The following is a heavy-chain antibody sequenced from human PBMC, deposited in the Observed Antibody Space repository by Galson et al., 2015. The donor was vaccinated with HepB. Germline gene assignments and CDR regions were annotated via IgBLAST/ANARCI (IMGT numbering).Heavy chain of an antibody. J-gene: IGHJ5*02. V-gene: IGHV3-30-3*01. CDR3: ARDGKRYYDFWSGYSNWFDP. CDR1: GFTFSSYA. D-gene: IGHD3-3*01. CDR2: ISYDGSNK. Sequence: SLRLSCAASGFTFSSYAMHWVRQAPGKGLEWMAVISYDGSNKYYADSVKGRLTVSRDNSKNTLYLQMNSLRAEDTAVYYCARDGKRYYDFWSGYSNWFDPWGQGTLVTAAS.